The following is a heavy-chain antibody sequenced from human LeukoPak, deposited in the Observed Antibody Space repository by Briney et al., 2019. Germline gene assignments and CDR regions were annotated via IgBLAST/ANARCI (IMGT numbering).Heavy chain of an antibody. Sequence: GGSLRLSCAASGFTFSSYGMHWVRQAPGKGLEWVAVISYDGSTKYYADSVKGRFTISRDNSKNTLYLQMNSLRGEDTAVYYCAKRSGDSSGWYALGYWGQGTLVTVSS. D-gene: IGHD6-19*01. CDR3: AKRSGDSSGWYALGY. V-gene: IGHV3-30*18. J-gene: IGHJ4*02. CDR2: ISYDGSTK. CDR1: GFTFSSYG.